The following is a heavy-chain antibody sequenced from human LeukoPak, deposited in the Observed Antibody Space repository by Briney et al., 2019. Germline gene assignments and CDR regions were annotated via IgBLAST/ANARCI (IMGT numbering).Heavy chain of an antibody. CDR1: GFIFRSYW. CDR2: IKEDGSEK. D-gene: IGHD3-3*01. CDR3: ARDQYDTWSRRGNFDS. V-gene: IGHV3-7*03. J-gene: IGHJ4*02. Sequence: PGGSLRLSCAASGFIFRSYWMSWVRQAPGKGLEWVANIKEDGSEKNYVDSVKGRFTISRDNTKNSLYLQMNSLRAEDTAVFYCARDQYDTWSRRGNFDSWGQGTLVIVSS.